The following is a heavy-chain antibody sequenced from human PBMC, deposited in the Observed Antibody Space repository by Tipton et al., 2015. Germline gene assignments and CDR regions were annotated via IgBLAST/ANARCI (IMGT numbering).Heavy chain of an antibody. J-gene: IGHJ4*02. V-gene: IGHV4-31*03. CDR2: ISSSGST. Sequence: TLSLTCNVSGTSFRISNYYVNWIRQCPGKGLEWIGYISSSGSTSHNPSLTSRFFMSVDSSKNQFFLKSTSVTAADTAVYYCATLPKILGLALNGYFESWGQGILFSVSS. CDR3: ATLPKILGLALNGYFES. CDR1: GTSFRISNYY. D-gene: IGHD2-8*01.